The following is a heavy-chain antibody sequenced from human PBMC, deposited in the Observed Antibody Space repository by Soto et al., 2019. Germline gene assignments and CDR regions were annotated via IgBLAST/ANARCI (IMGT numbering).Heavy chain of an antibody. Sequence: WETLSLTCAVYGGSFSGYYWSWIRQPPGKGLEWIGEINHSGSTNYNPSLKSRVTISVDTSKNQFSLKLSSVTAADTAVYYCASTLTYYDFWSGYDAFDIWGQGTMVTVSS. CDR3: ASTLTYYDFWSGYDAFDI. D-gene: IGHD3-3*01. CDR1: GGSFSGYY. J-gene: IGHJ3*02. CDR2: INHSGST. V-gene: IGHV4-34*01.